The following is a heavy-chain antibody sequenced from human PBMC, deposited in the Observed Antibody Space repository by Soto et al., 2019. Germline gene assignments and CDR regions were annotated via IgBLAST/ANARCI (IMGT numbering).Heavy chain of an antibody. Sequence: AGSLRLSCAASGFTFSSYGMHWVRQAPGKGLEWVAVIWYDGSNKYYADSVKGRFTISRDNSKNTLYLQMNSLRAEDTAVYYCARDGAMIVVVSHFDYWGQGTLVTVSS. J-gene: IGHJ4*02. V-gene: IGHV3-33*01. CDR1: GFTFSSYG. CDR2: IWYDGSNK. CDR3: ARDGAMIVVVSHFDY. D-gene: IGHD3-22*01.